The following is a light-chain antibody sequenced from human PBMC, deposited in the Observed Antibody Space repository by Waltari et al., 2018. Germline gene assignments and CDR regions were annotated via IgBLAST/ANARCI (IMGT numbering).Light chain of an antibody. CDR2: KDT. V-gene: IGLV3-25*03. CDR3: QSVDSTGSYVV. CDR1: ALPKHY. J-gene: IGLJ2*01. Sequence: YELTQTPSVSVSPGQTPKHTCSGEALPKHYVYWYQKKPGQAPVLVILKDTERPAEVPERFSGSTSGTRVTLTISGAQAEDEADYYCQSVDSTGSYVVFGGGTKLTVL.